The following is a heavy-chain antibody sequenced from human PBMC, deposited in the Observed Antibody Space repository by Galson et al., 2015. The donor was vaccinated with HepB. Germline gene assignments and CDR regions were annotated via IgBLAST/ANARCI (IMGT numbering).Heavy chain of an antibody. CDR2: NIPFFGTA. D-gene: IGHD2-8*02. V-gene: IGHV1-69*13. CDR3: ARASCTGGGCYSGGENNWFDL. J-gene: IGHJ5*02. Sequence: SVKVSCKASGGTFTNHGVTWVRRAPGQGLEWMGGNIPFFGTASYEQKFHGRITFIADESMTTAFMELSGLRSEDTAVYYCARASCTGGGCYSGGENNWFDLWGQGTLVTVSS. CDR1: GGTFTNHG.